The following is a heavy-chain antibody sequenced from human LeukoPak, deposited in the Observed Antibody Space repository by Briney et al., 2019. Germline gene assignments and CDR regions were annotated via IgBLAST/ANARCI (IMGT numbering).Heavy chain of an antibody. J-gene: IGHJ6*03. CDR2: INPNSGGT. CDR3: ARHAGYYYYYIDV. Sequence: ASVKVSCKASGDTFTGYYIYWVRQAPGQGLEWMGWINPNSGGTNYAQQFQGRVTMTRDTSITTAYMELRRLRSDDTAVYYCARHAGYYYYYIDVWGEGTTVTVPS. CDR1: GDTFTGYY. V-gene: IGHV1-2*02. D-gene: IGHD2-8*01.